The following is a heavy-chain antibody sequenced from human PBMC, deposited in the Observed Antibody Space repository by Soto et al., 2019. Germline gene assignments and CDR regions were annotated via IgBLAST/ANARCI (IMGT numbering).Heavy chain of an antibody. V-gene: IGHV4-34*01. CDR3: ARLMITFGGVIVGYLHYNDMDV. D-gene: IGHD3-16*02. Sequence: QVQLQQWGAGLLKPSETLSLTCAVYGGSFSGYYWSWIRQPPGKGLEWIGEINHGGSTNYNPSLTSRVTISLDTSKNQFSLKLSSVTAADTAVYYCARLMITFGGVIVGYLHYNDMDVWGQGTTVTVSS. J-gene: IGHJ6*02. CDR2: INHGGST. CDR1: GGSFSGYY.